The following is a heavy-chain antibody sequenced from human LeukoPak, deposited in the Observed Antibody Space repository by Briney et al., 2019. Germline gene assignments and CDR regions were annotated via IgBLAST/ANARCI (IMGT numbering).Heavy chain of an antibody. CDR1: GFTFSSYS. V-gene: IGHV3-48*02. J-gene: IGHJ4*02. CDR3: ARGLTTVTRSPFDY. D-gene: IGHD4-17*01. CDR2: ISSSSSAI. Sequence: GGSLRLSCAASGFTFSSYSMNWVRQAPGKGLEWVSYISSSSSAIYYADSVRGRFTISRDNAKNSLYLQMNSLRDEDTAFYYCARGLTTVTRSPFDYWGQGTLVTVSS.